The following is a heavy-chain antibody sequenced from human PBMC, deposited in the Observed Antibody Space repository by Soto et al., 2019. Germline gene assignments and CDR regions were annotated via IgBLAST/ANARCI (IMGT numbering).Heavy chain of an antibody. V-gene: IGHV4-39*01. CDR3: ARKIQYSGYGPPDY. CDR1: GGSISSSTYY. J-gene: IGHJ4*02. Sequence: QLQLQGSGPGLVKPSETLSLTCTVSGGSISSSTYYWDWIRQPPGRGLEWIGTIYYSGRTYYNQSLESGVTISVNTSKNQFPLKLSSGTAADSAVYYCARKIQYSGYGPPDYWGQGTLVTVSS. CDR2: IYYSGRT. D-gene: IGHD5-12*01.